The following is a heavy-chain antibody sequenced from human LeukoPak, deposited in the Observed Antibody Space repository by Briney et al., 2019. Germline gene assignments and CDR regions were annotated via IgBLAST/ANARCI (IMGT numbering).Heavy chain of an antibody. CDR3: ARDPYCSSTSCPRNNWFDP. Sequence: PSETLSLTCTVSGGSISSSYWSWIRQPPGKGLEWIGYNSGSTSYNPSLKSRVTISVDTSKNQFSLNLSSVTAADTAVYYCARDPYCSSTSCPRNNWFDPWGQGTLVTVSS. V-gene: IGHV4-59*12. CDR1: GGSISSSY. CDR2: NSGST. D-gene: IGHD2-2*01. J-gene: IGHJ5*02.